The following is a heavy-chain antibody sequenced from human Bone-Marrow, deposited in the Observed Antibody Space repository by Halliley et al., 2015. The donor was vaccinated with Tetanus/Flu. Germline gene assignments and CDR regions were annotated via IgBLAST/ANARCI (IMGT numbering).Heavy chain of an antibody. J-gene: IGHJ4*02. D-gene: IGHD3-16*02. CDR3: AKDLPVRGGYRYAGTGHFDC. V-gene: IGHV3-23*01. Sequence: GSGGSKNYADSVKGRFTIPRDSSKNTVYLQMNSLRAEDTAVYYCAKDLPVRGGYRYAGTGHFDCWGQGTLVTVSS. CDR2: GSGGSK.